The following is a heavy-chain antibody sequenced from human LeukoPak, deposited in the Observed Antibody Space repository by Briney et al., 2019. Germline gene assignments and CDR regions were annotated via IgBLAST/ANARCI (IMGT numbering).Heavy chain of an antibody. J-gene: IGHJ4*02. D-gene: IGHD3-22*01. Sequence: GASVKVSCKASGYTFTSYGISWVRQAPGQGLEWMGWISAYNGNTNYAQKLQGRVTMTTDASTSTAYMELRSLRSDDTAVYYCARTYYYDSSGYYYLDLDYWGQGTLVTVSS. CDR3: ARTYYYDSSGYYYLDLDY. CDR2: ISAYNGNT. CDR1: GYTFTSYG. V-gene: IGHV1-18*01.